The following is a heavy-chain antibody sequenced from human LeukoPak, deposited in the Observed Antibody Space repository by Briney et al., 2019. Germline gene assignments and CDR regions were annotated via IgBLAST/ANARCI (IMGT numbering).Heavy chain of an antibody. Sequence: ASVKVSCKASGYTFTGYYMHWVRQAPGQGLEWMGWINPNSGGINYAQKFQGRVTMTRDTSISTAYMELSRLRSDDTAVYYCARALDGYSYATKGNWGQGTLVTVSS. D-gene: IGHD5-18*01. CDR3: ARALDGYSYATKGN. CDR2: INPNSGGI. V-gene: IGHV1-2*02. J-gene: IGHJ4*02. CDR1: GYTFTGYY.